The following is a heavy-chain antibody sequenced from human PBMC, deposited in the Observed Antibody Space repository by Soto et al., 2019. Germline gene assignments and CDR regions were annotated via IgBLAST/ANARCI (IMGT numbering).Heavy chain of an antibody. J-gene: IGHJ4*02. CDR3: AKAAGQWLVGVPFDY. V-gene: IGHV3-30*18. CDR2: ISYDGSNK. D-gene: IGHD6-19*01. CDR1: GFTFSSYG. Sequence: PGGSLRLSCAASGFTFSSYGMHWVRQAPGKGLEWVAVISYDGSNKYYADSVKGRFTISRDNSKNTLYLQMNSLRAEDTAVYYCAKAAGQWLVGVPFDYWGQGTLVTVSS.